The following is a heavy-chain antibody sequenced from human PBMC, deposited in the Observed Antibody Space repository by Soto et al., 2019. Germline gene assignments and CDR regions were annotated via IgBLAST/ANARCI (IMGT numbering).Heavy chain of an antibody. CDR2: MKQDGIEK. CDR1: GFTFSTYW. CDR3: ARGHYGMGV. V-gene: IGHV3-7*05. Sequence: EVQLVESGGALVQPGGSLRLSCAASGFTFSTYWMSWVRQAPGKGLEWVADMKQDGIEKYYVESVKGRFTISRDNAKNSLYLQMNSLRADDTAVYYCARGHYGMGVWGQGTTVTVCS. J-gene: IGHJ6*02.